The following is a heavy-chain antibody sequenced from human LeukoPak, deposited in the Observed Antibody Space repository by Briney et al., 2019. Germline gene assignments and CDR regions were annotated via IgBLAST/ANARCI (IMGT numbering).Heavy chain of an antibody. CDR3: ARESFGELFTFFDY. V-gene: IGHV3-11*01. CDR1: GFTFSDYY. D-gene: IGHD3-10*01. J-gene: IGHJ4*02. Sequence: GGSLRLSCAASGFTFSDYYMSWIRQAPGKGLEWVSYISSSGSTIYYADSVKGRFTISRDNAKNSLYLQMNSLRAEDTAVYYWARESFGELFTFFDYWGQGTLVTVSS. CDR2: ISSSGSTI.